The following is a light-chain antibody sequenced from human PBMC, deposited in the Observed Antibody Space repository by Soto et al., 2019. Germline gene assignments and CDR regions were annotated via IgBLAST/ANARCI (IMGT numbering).Light chain of an antibody. CDR3: PQGRNWHPLT. CDR2: DAS. Sequence: EIVLTQSPATLSLSPGERATLSCRASQSVSSYLAWYQKKPGQAPRLLIYDASNRATGIPARFSASGSGPDYTPTISSLVPEDFTVYYCPQGRNWHPLTYGGWTKVDIK. J-gene: IGKJ4*01. V-gene: IGKV3-11*01. CDR1: QSVSSY.